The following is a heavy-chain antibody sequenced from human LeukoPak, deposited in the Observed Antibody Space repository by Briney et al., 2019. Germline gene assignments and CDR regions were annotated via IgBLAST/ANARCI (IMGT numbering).Heavy chain of an antibody. CDR2: ISSSSSYI. J-gene: IGHJ5*02. CDR1: GFTFSSYS. Sequence: GGSLRLSCAASGFTFSSYSMNWVRQAPGKGLEWVSSISSSSSYIYYADSVKGRFTISRDNAKNSLYLQMNSLRAEDTAVYYCARDKRVRWFGELLTWWFDPWGQGTLVTVSS. D-gene: IGHD3-10*01. V-gene: IGHV3-21*01. CDR3: ARDKRVRWFGELLTWWFDP.